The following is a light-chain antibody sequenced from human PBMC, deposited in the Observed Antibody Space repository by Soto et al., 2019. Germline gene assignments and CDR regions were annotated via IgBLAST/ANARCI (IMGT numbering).Light chain of an antibody. CDR3: QQYGSSPSN. V-gene: IGKV3-15*01. Sequence: EKAMTQSHATLAVSPGETATLSCRDSQRVSSHSDWYQQKPGHAPRLLSNGAATRATGSPDRSSCSYSGTQSTLTITSRQSEYIAVYYCQQYGSSPSNFGQGTRLE. CDR1: QRVSSH. CDR2: GAA. J-gene: IGKJ5*01.